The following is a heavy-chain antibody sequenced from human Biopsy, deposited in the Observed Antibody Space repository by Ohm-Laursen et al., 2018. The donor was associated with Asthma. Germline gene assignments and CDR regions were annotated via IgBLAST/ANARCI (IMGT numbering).Heavy chain of an antibody. CDR1: GYTFNSAG. CDR3: ARAVDYSHYYGIDV. J-gene: IGHJ6*02. Sequence: SVKVSCKTSGYTFNSAGITWARQAPGQGLERMGWISVYNGNTKVAQKLQDRVTMITDTSTSTAYMELRSLRSDDTAVYFCARAVDYSHYYGIDVWGQGTTVTVS. CDR2: ISVYNGNT. D-gene: IGHD3-10*01. V-gene: IGHV1-18*01.